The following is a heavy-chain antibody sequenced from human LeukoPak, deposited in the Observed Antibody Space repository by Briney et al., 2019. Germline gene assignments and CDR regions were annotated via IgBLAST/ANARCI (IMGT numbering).Heavy chain of an antibody. CDR3: ARRKGQYYYGSGSFDY. D-gene: IGHD3-10*01. CDR2: INHSGST. V-gene: IGHV4-34*01. J-gene: IGHJ4*02. Sequence: SETLSLTCAVYGGSFSGYYWSWIRQPPGKGLEWIGEINHSGSTNYNPSLKSRVTISVDTSKNQFSLKLSSVTAADTAVYYCARRKGQYYYGSGSFDYWGQGTLVTVSS. CDR1: GGSFSGYY.